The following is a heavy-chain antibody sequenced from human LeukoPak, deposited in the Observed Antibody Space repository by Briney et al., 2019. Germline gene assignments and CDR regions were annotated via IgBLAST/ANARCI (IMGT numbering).Heavy chain of an antibody. D-gene: IGHD4-17*01. Sequence: SQTLSLTCTVSGGSISSGSYYWSWIRQPAGKGLEWIGRIYTSGSTNYNPSLKSRVTISVDTSKNQFSLKLSSVTAADTAVYYCAKGLRCGDYWGQGTLVTVSS. CDR3: AKGLRCGDY. CDR1: GGSISSGSYY. V-gene: IGHV4-61*02. J-gene: IGHJ4*02. CDR2: IYTSGST.